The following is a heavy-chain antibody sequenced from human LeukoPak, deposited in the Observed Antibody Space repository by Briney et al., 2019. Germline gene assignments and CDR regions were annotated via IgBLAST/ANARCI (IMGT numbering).Heavy chain of an antibody. CDR1: GLSFSSFT. D-gene: IGHD6-25*01. CDR3: AEASWVSSSDAVR. J-gene: IGHJ4*02. Sequence: QPGGSLRLSFAASGLSFSSFTMSWVRQGPARGLEWVSSIRGTGETSYADSVKGRFTLSSYSSRNTVYFQLNNLRVEDTAIYYCAEASWVSSSDAVRWGQGTLVTVSS. CDR2: IRGTGET. V-gene: IGHV3-23*01.